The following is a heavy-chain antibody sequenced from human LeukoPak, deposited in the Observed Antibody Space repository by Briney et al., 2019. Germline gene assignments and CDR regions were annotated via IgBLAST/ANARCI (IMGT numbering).Heavy chain of an antibody. CDR3: ARAVLSGTRGTFDY. CDR1: GFTVSSNY. J-gene: IGHJ4*02. Sequence: PGGSLRLSCAASGFTVSSNYMSWVRQAPGKGLEWVSVIYSGGSTYYADSVKGRFTISRDNAKNSLYLQMNSLRAEDTAVYYCARAVLSGTRGTFDYWGQGTLVTVSS. CDR2: IYSGGST. V-gene: IGHV3-53*01. D-gene: IGHD1-1*01.